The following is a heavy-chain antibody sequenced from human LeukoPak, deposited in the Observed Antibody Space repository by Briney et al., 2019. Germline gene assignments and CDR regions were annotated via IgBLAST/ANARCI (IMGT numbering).Heavy chain of an antibody. D-gene: IGHD5-18*01. J-gene: IGHJ4*02. CDR1: GFTFSSYS. CDR2: ISSSSSYI. Sequence: GGSLRLSCAASGFTFSSYSMNWVRQAPGKGLEWVSSISSSSSYIYYADSVKGRFTIPRDNAKNSLYLQMNSLRAEDTAVYYCARDLSGFSYGYDYWGQGALVIVSS. CDR3: ARDLSGFSYGYDY. V-gene: IGHV3-21*01.